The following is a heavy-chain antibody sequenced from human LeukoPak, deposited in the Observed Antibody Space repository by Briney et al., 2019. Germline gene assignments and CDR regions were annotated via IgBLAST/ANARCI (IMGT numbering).Heavy chain of an antibody. D-gene: IGHD3-10*01. V-gene: IGHV4-38-2*02. J-gene: IGHJ6*02. CDR3: TRDRGVEGRSYYYGMDV. Sequence: SETLSLTCTVSGYSISSGYYWGWIRQPPGKGLEWIGSIYHSGSTYYNPSLKSRVTISVDTSKNQFSLKLSSVTAADTAVYYCTRDRGVEGRSYYYGMDVWGQGTTVTVSS. CDR2: IYHSGST. CDR1: GYSISSGYY.